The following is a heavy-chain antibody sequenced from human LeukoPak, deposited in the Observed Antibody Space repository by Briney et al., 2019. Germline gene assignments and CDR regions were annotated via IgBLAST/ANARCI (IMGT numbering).Heavy chain of an antibody. V-gene: IGHV3-23*01. Sequence: PGGSLRLSCAASGFTFSSYAMSWVRQAPGRGLEWVSAISGSGGSTYYADSVKGRFTISRDNSKNTLYLQMNSLRAEDTAVYYCAKEVTPYCSSTSCFGYFDYWGQGTLVTVSS. CDR1: GFTFSSYA. J-gene: IGHJ4*02. CDR2: ISGSGGST. CDR3: AKEVTPYCSSTSCFGYFDY. D-gene: IGHD2-2*01.